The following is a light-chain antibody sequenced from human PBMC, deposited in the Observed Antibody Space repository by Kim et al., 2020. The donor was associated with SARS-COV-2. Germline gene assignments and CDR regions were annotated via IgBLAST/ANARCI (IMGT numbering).Light chain of an antibody. CDR1: QSISSY. Sequence: DIQMTQSPSSLSASVGDRVTITCRTSQSISSYLNWYQQKPGKAPDLLIYAASSLYTGVPSRFSGSGSGTDFTLTISSLQPEDFATYYCQQSYSSPWTFGQGTKLEI. CDR2: AAS. V-gene: IGKV1-39*01. J-gene: IGKJ1*01. CDR3: QQSYSSPWT.